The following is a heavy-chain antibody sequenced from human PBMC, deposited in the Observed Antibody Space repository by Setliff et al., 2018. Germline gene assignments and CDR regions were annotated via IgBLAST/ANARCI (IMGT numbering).Heavy chain of an antibody. J-gene: IGHJ4*02. D-gene: IGHD3-9*01. CDR3: AKGSRDDWESAY. CDR2: IRYDGTTE. CDR1: GYSFNSFD. Sequence: GGSLRLSCAASGYSFNSFDMHWVRQAPGKGLEWVAFIRYDGTTESYADSVRGRFTISRDNSKNTLYLQMNSLRAEDTAVYYCAKGSRDDWESAYWGQGTQVTVSS. V-gene: IGHV3-30*02.